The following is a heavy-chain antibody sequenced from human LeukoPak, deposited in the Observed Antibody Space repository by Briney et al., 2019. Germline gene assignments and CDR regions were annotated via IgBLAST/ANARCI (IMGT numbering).Heavy chain of an antibody. CDR3: ARRDCGGDCYSSFYYYYGRDV. V-gene: IGHV4-59*11. J-gene: IGHJ6*02. CDR2: LYYSGST. CDR1: GASFTSHY. Sequence: PSETLSLTCSVSGASFTSHYWGWIRQPPGKGPEWIGHLYYSGSTTYNPSLESRVTMSVDTSRKQISLKLNSVAAADTAVYYCARRDCGGDCYSSFYYYYGRDVWGQGTTVTVSS. D-gene: IGHD2-21*02.